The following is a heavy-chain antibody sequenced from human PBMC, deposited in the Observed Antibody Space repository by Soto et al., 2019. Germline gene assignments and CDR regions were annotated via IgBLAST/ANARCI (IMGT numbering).Heavy chain of an antibody. CDR3: ASHLGVSREPNAFDI. CDR2: MNPNSGNT. CDR1: GYTFTSYD. V-gene: IGHV1-8*01. J-gene: IGHJ3*02. D-gene: IGHD2-2*01. Sequence: QVQLVQSGAEVKKPGASVKVSCKASGYTFTSYDINWVRQATGQGLEWMGWMNPNSGNTGYAQKFQGRVTMTRNTSISTAYMELSSRRSEYTAVYYCASHLGVSREPNAFDIWGQGTMVTVSS.